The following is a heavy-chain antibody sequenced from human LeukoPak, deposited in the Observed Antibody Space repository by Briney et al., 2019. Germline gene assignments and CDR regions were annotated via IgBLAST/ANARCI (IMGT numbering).Heavy chain of an antibody. CDR2: ISWSSGSI. CDR1: GFTFSSYA. Sequence: GGSLRLSCAASGFTFSSYAMSWVRQAPGKGLEWVSGISWSSGSIGYADSVKGRFTISRDNAKNSLYLQMNSLRAEDTALYYCAKGVDYYYYYGMDVWGQGTTVTVSS. J-gene: IGHJ6*02. CDR3: AKGVDYYYYYGMDV. V-gene: IGHV3-9*01.